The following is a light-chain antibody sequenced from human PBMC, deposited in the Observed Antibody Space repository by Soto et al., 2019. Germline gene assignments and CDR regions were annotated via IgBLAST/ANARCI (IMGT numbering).Light chain of an antibody. Sequence: EIVMTQSPATLSVSQGERVTLSCRASQSVSSNLAWYQQKPGQSPRLLIYGASTRATGIPARFSGSGSGTEFTLTISSLQSEDFAVYYCQQYINLWTFGQGTKVDI. J-gene: IGKJ1*01. V-gene: IGKV3-15*01. CDR3: QQYINLWT. CDR2: GAS. CDR1: QSVSSN.